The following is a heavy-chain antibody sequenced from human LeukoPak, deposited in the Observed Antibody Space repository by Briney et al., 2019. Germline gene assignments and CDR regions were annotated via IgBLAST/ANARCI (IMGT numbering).Heavy chain of an antibody. D-gene: IGHD6-19*01. Sequence: GGSLRLSCAASGFTFSGSAMHWVRPASGKGLEWVGRIRSKANSYETAYTASVKGRFTISRDDSKNTAYLQMNSLKPEDTAVYYCTSPSGYSSGWFPSYWGQGTLVTVSS. J-gene: IGHJ4*02. CDR1: GFTFSGSA. CDR3: TSPSGYSSGWFPSY. CDR2: IRSKANSYET. V-gene: IGHV3-73*01.